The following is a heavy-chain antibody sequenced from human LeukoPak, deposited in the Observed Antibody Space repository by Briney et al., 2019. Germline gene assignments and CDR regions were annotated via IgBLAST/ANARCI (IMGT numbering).Heavy chain of an antibody. J-gene: IGHJ4*02. CDR1: GYTFTGYY. CDR3: AREEANTRIHFDY. V-gene: IGHV1-2*02. D-gene: IGHD3-22*01. CDR2: INPNTDYT. Sequence: ASGKVSXKASGYTFTGYYIHWVRQAPGQGLEWIGYINPNTDYTNYAQNFQDRVTMTRDTSISTAFMELSSLRSDDTAVYCAREEANTRIHFDYWGQGTLVTVSS.